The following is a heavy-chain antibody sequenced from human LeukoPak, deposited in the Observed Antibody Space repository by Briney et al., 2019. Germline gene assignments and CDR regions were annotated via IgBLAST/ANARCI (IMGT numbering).Heavy chain of an antibody. CDR1: GGSISSYY. J-gene: IGHJ4*02. CDR3: ARYIGSGSYYNAIDY. Sequence: ASETLSLTCTVSGGSISSYYWSWIRQPPGKGLEWLGYIYYSGSTNYNPSLKSRVTISVDTSKNQFSLKLSSVTAADTAVYYCARYIGSGSYYNAIDYWGQGTLVTVSS. CDR2: IYYSGST. V-gene: IGHV4-59*01. D-gene: IGHD3-10*01.